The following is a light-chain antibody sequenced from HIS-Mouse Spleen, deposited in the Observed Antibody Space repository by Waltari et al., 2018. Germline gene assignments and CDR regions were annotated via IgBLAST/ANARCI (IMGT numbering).Light chain of an antibody. CDR3: SSYTSSSSYV. J-gene: IGLJ1*01. V-gene: IGLV2-14*03. Sequence: QSALTQPASVSGSPGPSITISCTGTTRYVVGYTYVSWYQQHPGKAPKLMIYDVSNRPSGVSNRFSGSKSGNTASLTISGLQAEDEADYYCSSYTSSSSYVFGTGTKVTVL. CDR2: DVS. CDR1: TRYVVGYTY.